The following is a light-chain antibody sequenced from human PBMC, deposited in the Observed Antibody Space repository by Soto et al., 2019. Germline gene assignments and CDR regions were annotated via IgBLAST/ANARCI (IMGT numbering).Light chain of an antibody. CDR1: QSISTS. Sequence: EIVLTQSPATLSLSAGERATLSCRASQSISTSLAWYQQKPGQSPRLLIHDASNRATGIPARFSGSGSGTDFTLTLSSLEPEDFAVYYCQHRANWPLTFGGGTTVEI. CDR2: DAS. J-gene: IGKJ4*01. CDR3: QHRANWPLT. V-gene: IGKV3-11*01.